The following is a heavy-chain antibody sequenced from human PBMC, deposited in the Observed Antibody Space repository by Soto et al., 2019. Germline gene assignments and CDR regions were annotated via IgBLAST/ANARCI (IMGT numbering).Heavy chain of an antibody. D-gene: IGHD2-2*01. V-gene: IGHV1-69*06. Sequence: QVQLVQSGAEVKKPGSSVKVSCRASGSTFNNYVINWVRQAPGQGLEWMAGIIPIFGTPNYAHKFQGRVTITADKSTSTAYMELNSLSSEDTAVYYCAGRCDGTNCLAHFDYWGQGTLVTVSS. J-gene: IGHJ4*02. CDR2: IIPIFGTP. CDR1: GSTFNNYV. CDR3: AGRCDGTNCLAHFDY.